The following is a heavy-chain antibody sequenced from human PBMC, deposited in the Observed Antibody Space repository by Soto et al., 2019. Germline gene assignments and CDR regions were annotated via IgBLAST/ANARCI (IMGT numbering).Heavy chain of an antibody. J-gene: IGHJ4*02. Sequence: SVKVSCKASGGSFSSFAFSWVRQAPGQGLEWMGGIIPMFGTANYAQKFQGRVTITADESTSTAYMELSSLRSEDTAVYYCAGGFGYDSSGYYPFGYWGQGTLVTVSS. CDR1: GGSFSSFA. CDR3: AGGFGYDSSGYYPFGY. CDR2: IIPMFGTA. V-gene: IGHV1-69*13. D-gene: IGHD3-22*01.